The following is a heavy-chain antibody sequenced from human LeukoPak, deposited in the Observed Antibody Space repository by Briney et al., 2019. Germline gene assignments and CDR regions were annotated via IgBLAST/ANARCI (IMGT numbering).Heavy chain of an antibody. CDR1: GFTFSDYY. J-gene: IGHJ4*02. Sequence: GGSLRLSCAASGFTFSDYYMSWIRQVPGKGLEWLSYISSSGDTLHYADSVRGRFTIFRDNAKDSLYLQINSLRAEDTAMYYCARDLDDTLTGNFDYWGQGTLVTVSS. D-gene: IGHD3-9*01. CDR2: ISSSGDTL. CDR3: ARDLDDTLTGNFDY. V-gene: IGHV3-11*01.